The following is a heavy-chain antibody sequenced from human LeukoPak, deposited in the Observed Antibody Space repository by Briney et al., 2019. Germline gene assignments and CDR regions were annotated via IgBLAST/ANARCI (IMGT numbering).Heavy chain of an antibody. CDR2: IKQDGSEK. Sequence: GSXRLSCAASGFTFSSYWMSWVRQAPGKGLEWVANIKQDGSEKYYVDSVKGRFTISRDNAKNSLYLQMNSLRAEDTAVYYCARASPLQGATIGYYYGMDVWGQGTTVTVSS. CDR1: GFTFSSYW. V-gene: IGHV3-7*01. D-gene: IGHD1-26*01. CDR3: ARASPLQGATIGYYYGMDV. J-gene: IGHJ6*02.